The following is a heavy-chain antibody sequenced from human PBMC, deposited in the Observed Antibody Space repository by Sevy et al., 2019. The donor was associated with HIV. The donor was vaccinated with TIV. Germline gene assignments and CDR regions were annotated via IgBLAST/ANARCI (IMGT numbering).Heavy chain of an antibody. Sequence: GGSLRLSCAASGFTFGNAWMSWVRQAPGKGLEWVGRIKSKTDGGTTDYAAPVKGRFTISRDDSKNTLYLQMNSLKTEDTAVYYCTTPGVRGYYYYYYGMDVWGQGTTVTVSS. J-gene: IGHJ6*02. D-gene: IGHD3-10*01. CDR1: GFTFGNAW. CDR2: IKSKTDGGTT. V-gene: IGHV3-15*01. CDR3: TTPGVRGYYYYYYGMDV.